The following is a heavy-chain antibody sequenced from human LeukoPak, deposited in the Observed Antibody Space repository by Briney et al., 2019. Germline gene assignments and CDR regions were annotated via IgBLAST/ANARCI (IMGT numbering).Heavy chain of an antibody. D-gene: IGHD4-23*01. CDR1: GYTFTGYY. V-gene: IGHV1-2*02. CDR3: ARDGHGGNSFDF. Sequence: EASLKLSCKASGYTFTGYYMHWVRQAPGKGLEWMGWINANSGGTDYAQKFQDRVTMTRDTSISTAYMELSRLTSDDTAVYYCARDGHGGNSFDFWGQGTLVTVSS. CDR2: INANSGGT. J-gene: IGHJ4*02.